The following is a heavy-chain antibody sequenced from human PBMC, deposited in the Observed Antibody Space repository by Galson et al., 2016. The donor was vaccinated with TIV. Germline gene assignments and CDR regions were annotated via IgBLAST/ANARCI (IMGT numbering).Heavy chain of an antibody. Sequence: SLRLSCAASGFTFSDYGMHWVRQAPGKGLEWVAVISYDGSDKSYVDSVKGRFTISRDNSKNMLYLQLSSLRAEDTAVYYCAKGIKTSWQWLTLAYFEYWGQGALVTVSS. D-gene: IGHD6-19*01. CDR3: AKGIKTSWQWLTLAYFEY. CDR1: GFTFSDYG. CDR2: ISYDGSDK. V-gene: IGHV3-30*18. J-gene: IGHJ4*02.